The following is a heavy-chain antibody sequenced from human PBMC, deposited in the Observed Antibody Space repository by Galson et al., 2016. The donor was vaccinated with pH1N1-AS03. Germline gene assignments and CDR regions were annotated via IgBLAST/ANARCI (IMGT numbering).Heavy chain of an antibody. Sequence: SLRLSCAASGFLFRNYAMTWVRQAPGKGLEWVSAIRASSETTYYADSVKGRFMISRDNSKNTLYLRMSSLRADDPAVYYCAKDLEYGSGTFGPNDAFDIWGQGTMVSVSS. CDR1: GFLFRNYA. CDR3: AKDLEYGSGTFGPNDAFDI. V-gene: IGHV3-23*01. J-gene: IGHJ3*02. CDR2: IRASSETT. D-gene: IGHD3-10*01.